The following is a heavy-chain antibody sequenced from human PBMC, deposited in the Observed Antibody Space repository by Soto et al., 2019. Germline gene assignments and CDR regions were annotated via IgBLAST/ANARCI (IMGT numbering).Heavy chain of an antibody. CDR3: ARGMKTAVFYGMDV. CDR1: GFNFSRSS. Sequence: EVQVVESGGGLVEPGGSLRLSCAASGFNFSRSSMNWVRQAPGKGLEWVASISTSSNLIYYEDSLKCRFTVSRDNTKNSMYLQMISLRAEDTAIYYCARGMKTAVFYGMDVWGQGTTVTVSS. D-gene: IGHD2-2*01. J-gene: IGHJ6*02. V-gene: IGHV3-21*01. CDR2: ISTSSNLI.